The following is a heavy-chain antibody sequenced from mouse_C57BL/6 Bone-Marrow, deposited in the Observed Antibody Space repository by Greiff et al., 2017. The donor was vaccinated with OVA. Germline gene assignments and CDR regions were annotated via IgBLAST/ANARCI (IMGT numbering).Heavy chain of an antibody. CDR1: GYTFTDYY. CDR3: ARRGLLPYFDV. Sequence: VQLQQSGAELVRPGASVKLSCKASGYTFTDYYINWVKQRPGQGLAWIARIYPGSGNTYYNEKFKGKATLTAEKSSSTAYMQLSSLTSEDSAVYFCARRGLLPYFDVWGTGTTVTVSS. D-gene: IGHD2-3*01. CDR2: IYPGSGNT. V-gene: IGHV1-76*01. J-gene: IGHJ1*03.